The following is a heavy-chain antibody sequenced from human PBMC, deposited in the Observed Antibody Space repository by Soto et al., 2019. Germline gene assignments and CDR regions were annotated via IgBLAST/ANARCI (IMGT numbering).Heavy chain of an antibody. D-gene: IGHD6-13*01. CDR3: ARGTSSLGYSSSWYGFVCYFDY. Sequence: SETLSLTCAVYGGSFSGYYWSWIRQPPGKGLEWIGEINHSGSTNYNPSLKSRVTISVDTSKNQFSLKLSSVTAADTAVYYCARGTSSLGYSSSWYGFVCYFDYWGQGTLVTVSS. V-gene: IGHV4-34*01. J-gene: IGHJ4*02. CDR2: INHSGST. CDR1: GGSFSGYY.